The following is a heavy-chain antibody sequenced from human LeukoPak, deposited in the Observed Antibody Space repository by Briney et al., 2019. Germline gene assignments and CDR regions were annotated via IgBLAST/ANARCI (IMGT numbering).Heavy chain of an antibody. CDR3: TGHDYYDSSGYWPFDY. CDR2: IKSKTDGGTT. CDR1: GFTFSNVW. V-gene: IGHV3-15*01. J-gene: IGHJ4*02. Sequence: GGSLRLSCAASGFTFSNVWMSWVRQAPGKGLEWVGRIKSKTDGGTTDYAAPVKGRFTISRDDSKNTLYLQMNSLKTDDTAVYYCTGHDYYDSSGYWPFDYWGQGTLVTAPS. D-gene: IGHD3-22*01.